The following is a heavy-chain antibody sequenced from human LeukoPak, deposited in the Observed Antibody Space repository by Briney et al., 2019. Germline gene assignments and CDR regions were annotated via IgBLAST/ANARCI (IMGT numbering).Heavy chain of an antibody. CDR3: ARGGYSGLNFDY. J-gene: IGHJ4*02. CDR1: GFTFSNYW. Sequence: GGSLRLSCAASGFTFSNYWMSWVRQAPGKGLEWVANINQDGSEKYYVDSVKGRFTVSRDNAKNSLYLQINSLRAEDRAVYYCARGGYSGLNFDYWGQGTLVTVSS. CDR2: INQDGSEK. D-gene: IGHD5-12*01. V-gene: IGHV3-7*03.